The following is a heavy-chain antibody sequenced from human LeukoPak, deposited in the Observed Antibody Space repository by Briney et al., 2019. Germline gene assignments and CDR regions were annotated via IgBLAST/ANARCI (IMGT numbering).Heavy chain of an antibody. CDR2: ISYDGSNK. V-gene: IGHV3-30*18. J-gene: IGHJ6*02. CDR3: AKDSGQWLVNGMDV. CDR1: EFTFSSYG. D-gene: IGHD6-19*01. Sequence: GGSLRLSCAASEFTFSSYGMHWVRQAPGKGLEWVAVISYDGSNKYYADSVKGRFTISRDNSKNMLYLQMNSLRAEDTAVYYCAKDSGQWLVNGMDVWGQGTTVTVSS.